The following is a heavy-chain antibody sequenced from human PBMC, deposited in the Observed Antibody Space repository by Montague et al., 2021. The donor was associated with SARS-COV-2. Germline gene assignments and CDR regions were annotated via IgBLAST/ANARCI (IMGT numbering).Heavy chain of an antibody. V-gene: IGHV2-5*02. CDR1: GFSVSSHGVG. D-gene: IGHD1-26*01. CDR2: IYWDDDK. J-gene: IGHJ4*01. Sequence: PALGKPTQTLTLTCTFSGFSVSSHGVGVGWIRQSPRKALEWLALIYWDDDKHYSPSLKSRLSITKDISKNQVILTMTNVDPVDTATYFCVHQYSGGYYPECFGNWGQGTLVTVSS. CDR3: VHQYSGGYYPECFGN.